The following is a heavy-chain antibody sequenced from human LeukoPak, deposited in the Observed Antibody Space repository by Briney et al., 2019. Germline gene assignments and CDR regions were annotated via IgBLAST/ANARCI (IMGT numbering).Heavy chain of an antibody. CDR3: VILLWFGESYYYYYGMDV. D-gene: IGHD3-10*01. CDR1: GYTFTGYY. Sequence: ASVKVSCKASGYTFTGYYMHWVRQAPGQGLEWMGWINPNSGGTNYAQKFQGRVTMTRDTSISTAYMELSRLRSDDTAVYYCVILLWFGESYYYYYGMDVWGQGTTVTVSS. CDR2: INPNSGGT. J-gene: IGHJ6*02. V-gene: IGHV1-2*02.